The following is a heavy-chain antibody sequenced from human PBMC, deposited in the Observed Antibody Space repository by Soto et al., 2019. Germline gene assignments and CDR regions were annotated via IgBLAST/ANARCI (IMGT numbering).Heavy chain of an antibody. CDR1: GYTFTSYG. Sequence: ASVKVSCKASGYTFTSYGISWVRQAPGQGLEWMGWISAYNGNTNYAQNLQGRVTMTTDTSTSTAYMELRSLRSDDTAVYYCARTYSSSWYGDDAFDIWGQGTMVTVSS. V-gene: IGHV1-18*01. CDR2: ISAYNGNT. D-gene: IGHD6-13*01. CDR3: ARTYSSSWYGDDAFDI. J-gene: IGHJ3*02.